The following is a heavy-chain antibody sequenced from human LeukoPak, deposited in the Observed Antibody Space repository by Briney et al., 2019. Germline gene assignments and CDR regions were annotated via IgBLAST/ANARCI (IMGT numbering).Heavy chain of an antibody. CDR3: ARDRRTMTTCDY. D-gene: IGHD4-17*01. Sequence: GGSLRLSCAASGFTFSSYTMNWVRQAPGKGLEWVSSISSSSSYIYYADSVKGRFTISRDNAKNSLYLQMNSLRAEDTAVYYCARDRRTMTTCDYSGQKRLVTVSS. CDR2: ISSSSSYI. J-gene: IGHJ4*02. CDR1: GFTFSSYT. V-gene: IGHV3-21*01.